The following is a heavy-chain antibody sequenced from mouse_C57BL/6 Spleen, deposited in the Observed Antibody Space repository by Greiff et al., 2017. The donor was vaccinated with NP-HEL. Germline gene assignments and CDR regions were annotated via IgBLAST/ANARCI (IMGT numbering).Heavy chain of an antibody. CDR1: GYTFTTYP. D-gene: IGHD2-4*01. J-gene: IGHJ4*01. CDR2: FHPYNDDT. V-gene: IGHV1-47*01. Sequence: QVQLQQSGAELVKPGASVKMSCKASGYTFTTYPIEWMKQNHGKSLEWIGNFHPYNDDTMYYEKFKGKATLTVEKSSSTVYLELSRLTSDDSAVYYCASTYYDYDEGYYAMDYWGQGTSVTVSS. CDR3: ASTYYDYDEGYYAMDY.